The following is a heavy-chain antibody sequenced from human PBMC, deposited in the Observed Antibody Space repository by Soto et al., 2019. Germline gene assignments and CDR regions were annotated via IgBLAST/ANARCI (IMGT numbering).Heavy chain of an antibody. D-gene: IGHD1-26*01. CDR2: IIPVVGPP. V-gene: IGHV1-69*01. CDR3: ARRFGSSYRMDV. CDR1: GGTFSSYG. J-gene: IGHJ6*01. Sequence: QLQLVQSGAEVKKPGSSVKVSCKASGGTFSSYGVNWVRQAPGEGLEWMGGIIPVVGPPNYAQKFEGRVTITADESTGPAYMELSSLRTEDTAVYYCARRFGSSYRMDVWGQGSTVTVSS.